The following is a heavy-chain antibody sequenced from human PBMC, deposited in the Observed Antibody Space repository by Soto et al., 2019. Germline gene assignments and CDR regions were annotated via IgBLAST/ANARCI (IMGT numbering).Heavy chain of an antibody. CDR1: GFTFGDYA. V-gene: IGHV3-49*04. Sequence: GGSLRLSCTASGFTFGDYAMSWVRQAPGKGLEWVGFIRSKAYGGTTEYAASVKGRFTISRDDSKSIAYLQMNSLKTEDTAVYYCTGVTMVRGVIIAEYYYYGMDVWGQGTTVTVSS. J-gene: IGHJ6*02. CDR3: TGVTMVRGVIIAEYYYYGMDV. D-gene: IGHD3-10*01. CDR2: IRSKAYGGTT.